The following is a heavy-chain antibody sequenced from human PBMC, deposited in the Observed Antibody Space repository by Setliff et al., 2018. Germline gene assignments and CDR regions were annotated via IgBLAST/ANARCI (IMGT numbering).Heavy chain of an antibody. Sequence: PSETLSLTCTVSGYSISSGYYWGWIRQPPGKGLEWIGNMYHSGSVYYNPSLKSRVTISVDTSKNQFSLKVTSVTAADTAVYYCARGGGNSLYYFDYWGQGTLVTVSS. CDR3: ARGGGNSLYYFDY. J-gene: IGHJ4*02. CDR1: GYSISSGYY. CDR2: MYHSGSV. V-gene: IGHV4-38-2*02. D-gene: IGHD2-21*02.